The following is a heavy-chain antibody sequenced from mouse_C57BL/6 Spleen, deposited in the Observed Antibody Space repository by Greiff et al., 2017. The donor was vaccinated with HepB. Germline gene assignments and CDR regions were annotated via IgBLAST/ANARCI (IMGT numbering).Heavy chain of an antibody. J-gene: IGHJ2*01. CDR1: GYTFTSYW. V-gene: IGHV1-52*01. Sequence: QVQLQQSGAELVRPGSSVKLSCKASGYTFTSYWMHWVKQRPIQGLEWIGNIDPSDSETHYNQKFKDKATLTVDKSSSTAYMQLSSLTSEDSAVYYCARGGPMVTTNFDYWGQGTTLTVSS. CDR2: IDPSDSET. CDR3: ARGGPMVTTNFDY. D-gene: IGHD2-2*01.